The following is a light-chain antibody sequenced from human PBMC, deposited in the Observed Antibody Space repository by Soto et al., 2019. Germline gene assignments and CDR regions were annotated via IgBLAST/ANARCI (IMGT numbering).Light chain of an antibody. Sequence: DIQMTQSPSSLSASVGDRVTITCRASQTISSYLNWYPQKPGKAPKLLMYVASSLQGGVPSRFSGSGSGTDFTLTIGSLQPDDFATYYCQQRYSTPITFGQGTRLEIK. CDR1: QTISSY. CDR3: QQRYSTPIT. J-gene: IGKJ5*01. CDR2: VAS. V-gene: IGKV1-39*01.